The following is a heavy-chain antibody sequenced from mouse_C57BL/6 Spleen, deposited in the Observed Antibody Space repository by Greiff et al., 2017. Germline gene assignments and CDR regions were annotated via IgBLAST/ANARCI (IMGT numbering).Heavy chain of an antibody. V-gene: IGHV1-4*01. CDR1: GYTFTSYT. J-gene: IGHJ3*01. D-gene: IGHD2-4*01. CDR2: INPSSGYT. Sequence: VKLMESGAELARPGASVKMSCKASGYTFTSYTMHWVKQRPGQGLEWIGYINPSSGYTKYNQKFKDKATLTADKSSSTAYMQLSSLTSEDSAVYYCARRPYDYDGAWFAYWGQGTLVTVSA. CDR3: ARRPYDYDGAWFAY.